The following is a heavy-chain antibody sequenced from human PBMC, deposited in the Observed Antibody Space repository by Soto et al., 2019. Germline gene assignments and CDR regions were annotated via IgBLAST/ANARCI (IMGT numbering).Heavy chain of an antibody. CDR3: AGYCSSSICPEDHYFALEV. D-gene: IGHD2-2*01. V-gene: IGHV1-69*13. Sequence: GASVKVSCKASGGTFSSYAISWVRQAPGQGLEWMGGIIPIFGTANYAQKFQGRVTITADESTSTAYMELSSVSAPDTARYFCAGYCSSSICPEDHYFALEVWGQGTTVTVSS. CDR1: GGTFSSYA. J-gene: IGHJ6*02. CDR2: IIPIFGTA.